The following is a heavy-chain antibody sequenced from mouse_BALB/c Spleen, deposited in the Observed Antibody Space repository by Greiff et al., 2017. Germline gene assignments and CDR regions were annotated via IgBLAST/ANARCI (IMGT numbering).Heavy chain of an antibody. Sequence: VKLMESGPGLVAPSQSLSITCTVSGFSLTSYGVHWVRQPPGKGLEWLGVIWAGGSTNYNSALMSRLSISKDNSKSQVFLKMNSLQTDDTAMYYCARLYDVFYAMDYWGQGTSVTVSS. D-gene: IGHD2-14*01. CDR3: ARLYDVFYAMDY. CDR2: IWAGGST. CDR1: GFSLTSYG. J-gene: IGHJ4*01. V-gene: IGHV2-9*02.